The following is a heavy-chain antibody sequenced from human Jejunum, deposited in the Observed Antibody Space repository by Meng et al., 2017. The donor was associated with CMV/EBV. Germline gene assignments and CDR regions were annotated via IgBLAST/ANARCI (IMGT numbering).Heavy chain of an antibody. J-gene: IGHJ5*02. CDR3: TKDGGNSDLDL. CDR1: GFTFSRNA. D-gene: IGHD3-3*01. CDR2: ISKDGNNK. V-gene: IGHV3-30*04. Sequence: CAASGFTFSRNAMHWFRQAPGKGLEWVAAISKDGNNKYYTDSVKGRFTISRDNSENTLYLQINSLGAEDTAVYFCTKDGGNSDLDLWGQGTLVTVSS.